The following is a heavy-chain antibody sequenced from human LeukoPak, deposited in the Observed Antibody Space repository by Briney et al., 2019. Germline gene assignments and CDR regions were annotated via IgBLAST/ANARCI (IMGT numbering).Heavy chain of an antibody. J-gene: IGHJ4*02. V-gene: IGHV3-74*01. CDR1: GFTFSIYT. Sequence: GGSLRLSCAASGFTFSIYTMNWVRQAPGKGLVWVSRLNSDVTITTYADSVKGRFTISRDNAKNTLYLQMNSLRVEDTAVYYCTRSLLGIEDYWGQGTLVTVSS. D-gene: IGHD3-16*01. CDR3: TRSLLGIEDY. CDR2: LNSDVTIT.